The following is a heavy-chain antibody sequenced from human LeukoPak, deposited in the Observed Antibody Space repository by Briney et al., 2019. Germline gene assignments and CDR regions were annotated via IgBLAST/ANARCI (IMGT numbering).Heavy chain of an antibody. J-gene: IGHJ4*02. CDR1: GYSFTSYW. Sequence: ASVKVSCKASGYSFTSYWIGWVRQMPGKGLEWMGIIYPGDSDTRYSPSFQGQVTISADKSISTAYLQWSSLKASDTAMYYCARQHYSSGWYPGYFDYWGQGTLVTVSS. D-gene: IGHD6-19*01. V-gene: IGHV5-51*01. CDR3: ARQHYSSGWYPGYFDY. CDR2: IYPGDSDT.